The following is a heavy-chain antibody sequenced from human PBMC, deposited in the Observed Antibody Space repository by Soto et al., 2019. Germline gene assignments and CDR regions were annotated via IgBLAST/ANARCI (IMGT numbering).Heavy chain of an antibody. D-gene: IGHD3-16*01. CDR1: GYTFTNFG. J-gene: IGHJ4*02. V-gene: IGHV1-18*01. CDR3: AGGGPPIAY. CDR2: ISACNGNT. Sequence: QVQLVQCGAEVKKPGASVKVSCKASGYTFTNFGITWVRQAPAQGIEWMGWISACNGNTNSARKFQDTVTMTTDTSTSTAYMELRSLCSDDTAIYYCAGGGPPIAYWGQGTLVTASS.